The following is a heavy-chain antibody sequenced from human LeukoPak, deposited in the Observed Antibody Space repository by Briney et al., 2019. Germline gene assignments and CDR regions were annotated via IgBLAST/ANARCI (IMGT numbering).Heavy chain of an antibody. CDR2: ISGYNGNT. CDR1: GYTFTGNG. J-gene: IGHJ4*02. Sequence: ASVKVSCKASGYTFTGNGITWVRQAPGQGLEWMGWISGYNGNTAYAQMFQARVTMTTDTSTSTAYMEVTSLRSDDTAIYYCARSGHCSGTGCYAEGIDYWGQGTLVTVSS. CDR3: ARSGHCSGTGCYAEGIDY. V-gene: IGHV1-18*01. D-gene: IGHD2-2*01.